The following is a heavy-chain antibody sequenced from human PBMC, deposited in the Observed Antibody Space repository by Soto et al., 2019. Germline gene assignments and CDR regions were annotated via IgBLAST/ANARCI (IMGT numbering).Heavy chain of an antibody. V-gene: IGHV2-70*04. CDR2: IDWDDDK. CDR1: GFSLSTSGMR. CDR3: ARHAYCGGDCYLYYFDY. J-gene: IGHJ4*02. D-gene: IGHD2-21*02. Sequence: SGPTLVNPTQTLTLTCTFSGFSLSTSGMRVSWIRQPPGKALEWLARIDWDDDKFYSTSLKTRLTISKDTSKNQVVLTMTNMDPVDTATYYCARHAYCGGDCYLYYFDYWGQGTLVTSPQ.